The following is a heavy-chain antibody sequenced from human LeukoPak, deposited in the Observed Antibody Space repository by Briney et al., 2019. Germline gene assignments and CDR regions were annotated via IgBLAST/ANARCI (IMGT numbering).Heavy chain of an antibody. J-gene: IGHJ4*02. CDR1: GGSITSYY. D-gene: IGHD2-15*01. V-gene: IGHV4-59*08. CDR2: IYCSGST. CDR3: ARLRGCSGGSCYHPNFDS. Sequence: SETLSLTCTVSGGSITSYYWSWIRQPPGKGLEWIGYIYCSGSTNYNPSLKSRVTLSVDTSKNQFSLKLSSVTAADTAVYYCARLRGCSGGSCYHPNFDSWGQGTLVTVSS.